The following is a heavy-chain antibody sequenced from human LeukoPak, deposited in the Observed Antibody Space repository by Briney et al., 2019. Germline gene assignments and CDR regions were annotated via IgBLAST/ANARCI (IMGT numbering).Heavy chain of an antibody. D-gene: IGHD5-12*01. CDR3: AAYFSGYAQFQY. CDR1: GNSISTDYY. V-gene: IGHV4-38-2*02. J-gene: IGHJ4*02. CDR2: MHHSGTT. Sequence: SETLSLTCTVSGNSISTDYYWGWIRQPPGKGPEWIASMHHSGTTKYNPSLKSRVSISVDTSKNQFSLNLSSVTAADTALYYCAAYFSGYAQFQYWGQGTLVTVSS.